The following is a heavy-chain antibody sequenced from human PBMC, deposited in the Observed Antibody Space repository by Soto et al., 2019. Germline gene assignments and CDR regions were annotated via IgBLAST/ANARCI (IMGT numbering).Heavy chain of an antibody. Sequence: GGSLRLSCAASGFTFSSYGMHWVRQAPGKGLEWVAVISYDGSNKYYADSVKGRFTISRDNSKNTLYLQMNSLRAEDTAVYYCAKLSSGVATIYDYWGQGTLVTVSS. J-gene: IGHJ4*02. CDR2: ISYDGSNK. CDR3: AKLSSGVATIYDY. V-gene: IGHV3-30*18. CDR1: GFTFSSYG. D-gene: IGHD5-12*01.